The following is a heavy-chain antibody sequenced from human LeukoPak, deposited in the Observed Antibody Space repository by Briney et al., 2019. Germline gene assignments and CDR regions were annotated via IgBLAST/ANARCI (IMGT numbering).Heavy chain of an antibody. J-gene: IGHJ3*02. V-gene: IGHV4-59*01. D-gene: IGHD2-2*01. CDR2: IYYSGST. CDR3: ARVHLYCSSTSCYVGPRAFDI. Sequence: SETLSLTCTVSGGSISSYYWSWIRQPPGKGLEWIGYIYYSGSTNYNPSLKSRVTISVDTSKNQFSLKLSSVTAADTAVYYCARVHLYCSSTSCYVGPRAFDIWGQGTMVTVSS. CDR1: GGSISSYY.